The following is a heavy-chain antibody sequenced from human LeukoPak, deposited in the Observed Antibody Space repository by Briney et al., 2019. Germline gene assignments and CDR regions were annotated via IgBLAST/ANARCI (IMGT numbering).Heavy chain of an antibody. V-gene: IGHV5-51*01. CDR2: IYPGDSDT. CDR1: GYSFASYW. Sequence: GESLKISCKGSGYSFASYWIAWVRQMPGKGLEWMGIIYPGDSDTRYSPSFQGQVTISADKSIGTAYLQWSSLKASDTAMYYCARSSRRSTSCPGDYWGQGTLVTVSS. J-gene: IGHJ4*02. CDR3: ARSSRRSTSCPGDY. D-gene: IGHD2-2*01.